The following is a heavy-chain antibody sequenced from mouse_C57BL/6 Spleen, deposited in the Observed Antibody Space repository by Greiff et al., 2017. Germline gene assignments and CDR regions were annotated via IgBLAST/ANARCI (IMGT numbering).Heavy chain of an antibody. V-gene: IGHV5-17*01. CDR3: ARPRDYDEGYYYAMDY. D-gene: IGHD2-4*01. J-gene: IGHJ4*01. CDR2: ISSGSSTI. CDR1: GFTFSDYG. Sequence: EVKLMESGGGLVKPGGSLKLSCAASGFTFSDYGMHWVRQAPEKGLEWVAYISSGSSTIYYADTVKGRFTISRDNAKNTLFLQMTSLRSEDTAMYYCARPRDYDEGYYYAMDYWGQGTSVTVSS.